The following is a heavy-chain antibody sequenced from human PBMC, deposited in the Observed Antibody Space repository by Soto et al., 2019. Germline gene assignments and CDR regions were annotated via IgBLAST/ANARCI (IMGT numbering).Heavy chain of an antibody. D-gene: IGHD3-3*01. CDR1: GFTFSSYA. Sequence: GGSLRLSCAASGFTFSSYAMSWVRQAPGKGLEWVSAISGSGGSTYYADSVKGRFTISRDNSKNTLYLQMNSLRAEDTAVYYCAKTAYDFWSGYYPGYYYMDVWAKRTTVTVSS. CDR2: ISGSGGST. CDR3: AKTAYDFWSGYYPGYYYMDV. J-gene: IGHJ6*03. V-gene: IGHV3-23*01.